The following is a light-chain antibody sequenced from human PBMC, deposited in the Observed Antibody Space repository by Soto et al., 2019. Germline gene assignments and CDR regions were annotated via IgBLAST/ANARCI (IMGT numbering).Light chain of an antibody. CDR1: SSDVGGYNY. Sequence: QSALTQPRSVSGSPGQPVTISCTGTSSDVGGYNYVSWYQQHPGKAPKLVIYDVSKRPSGVPDRSSGSKSGNTASLTISGLQAEDEADYYCCSYAGTSLWVFGGGTKVTVL. CDR3: CSYAGTSLWV. J-gene: IGLJ3*02. V-gene: IGLV2-11*01. CDR2: DVS.